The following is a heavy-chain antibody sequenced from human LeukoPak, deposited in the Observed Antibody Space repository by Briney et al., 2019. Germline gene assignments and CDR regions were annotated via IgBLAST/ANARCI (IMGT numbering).Heavy chain of an antibody. CDR1: GGSISSYY. CDR3: ARRSGWYSDQYWYFDL. CDR2: IYYSGST. J-gene: IGHJ2*01. D-gene: IGHD6-19*01. V-gene: IGHV4-59*08. Sequence: ETLSLTCTVSGGSISSYYWSCIRQPPGKGLEWIGYIYYSGSTNYNPSLKSRVTISVDTSKNQFSLKLSSVTAADTAVYYCARRSGWYSDQYWYFDLWGRGTLVTVSS.